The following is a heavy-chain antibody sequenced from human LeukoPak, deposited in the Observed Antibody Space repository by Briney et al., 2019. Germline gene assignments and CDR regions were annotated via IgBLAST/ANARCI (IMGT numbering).Heavy chain of an antibody. CDR2: IKQDGSEK. J-gene: IGHJ4*02. V-gene: IGHV3-7*01. Sequence: GGSLRLSCAASGFTFSTYWMSWVRQAPAKGLEWVANIKQDGSEKYYVGSVKGRFTITRENAKNSLYLQMNSLRAEDTAMYYCARDSAGNDYWGQGTLVTVSS. D-gene: IGHD6-13*01. CDR3: ARDSAGNDY. CDR1: GFTFSTYW.